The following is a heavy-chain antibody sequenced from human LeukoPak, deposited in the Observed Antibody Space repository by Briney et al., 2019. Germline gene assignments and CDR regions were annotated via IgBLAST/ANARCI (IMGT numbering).Heavy chain of an antibody. J-gene: IGHJ4*02. D-gene: IGHD3-9*01. CDR3: ARDYRYFDWLLSYYFDY. Sequence: GGSLRLSCAASGFTFTSYGISWVRQAPGQGLEWMGWISAYNGNTNYAQKLQGRVTMTTDTSTSTAYMELRSLRSDDTAVYYCARDYRYFDWLLSYYFDYWGQGTLVTVSS. CDR2: ISAYNGNT. V-gene: IGHV1-18*01. CDR1: GFTFTSYG.